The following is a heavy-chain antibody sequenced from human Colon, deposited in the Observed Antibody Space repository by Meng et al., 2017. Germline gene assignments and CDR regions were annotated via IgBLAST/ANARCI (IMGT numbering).Heavy chain of an antibody. CDR3: ARDLDTYYLNF. Sequence: QVQLQESGPGLVKPSETLSLTCTVSGASSSNYRWSWIRQTAGKGLEYIGRIYTNGITNYNPSLKTRVTMPVDRSKNQLSLKLSSVTAADTAVYYCARDLDTYYLNFWGQGTLVTVSS. J-gene: IGHJ4*02. CDR2: IYTNGIT. V-gene: IGHV4-4*07. CDR1: GASSSNYR. D-gene: IGHD3-10*01.